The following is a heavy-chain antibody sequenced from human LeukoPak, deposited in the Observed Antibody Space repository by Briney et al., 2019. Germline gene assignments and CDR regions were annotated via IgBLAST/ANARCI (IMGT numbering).Heavy chain of an antibody. D-gene: IGHD2-8*01. CDR3: ARAGLMYYYYMDV. CDR1: GGSFSGYY. J-gene: IGHJ6*03. CDR2: INHSGST. Sequence: SETLSLTCAVYGGSFSGYYWSWIRQPPGKGLEWIGEINHSGSTNYNPSLKSRVTISVDTSNRQVSLKLTFVTAEDTAVYYCARAGLMYYYYMDVWGRGTTVTVSS. V-gene: IGHV4-34*01.